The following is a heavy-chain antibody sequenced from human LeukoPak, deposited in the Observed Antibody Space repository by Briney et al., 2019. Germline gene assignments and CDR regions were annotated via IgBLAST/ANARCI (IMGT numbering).Heavy chain of an antibody. D-gene: IGHD3-10*01. CDR2: IYYSGST. CDR1: GGSISSHY. CDR3: ARVGHYGSGSYLDY. J-gene: IGHJ4*02. Sequence: SETLSLTCTVSGGSISSHYWSWIRQPPGKGLEWIGYIYYSGSTNYNPSLKSRVTISVDTSKNQFSLKLSSVTAADTAVYYCARVGHYGSGSYLDYWGQGTLVTVSS. V-gene: IGHV4-59*11.